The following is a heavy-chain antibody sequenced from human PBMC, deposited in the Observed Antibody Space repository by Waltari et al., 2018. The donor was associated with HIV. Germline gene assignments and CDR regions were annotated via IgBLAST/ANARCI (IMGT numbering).Heavy chain of an antibody. Sequence: PGGSLRLSCAASGFTFSSYDMHWVRQATGKGLEWVSAIGTAGDTYYPGSVKGRFTISRENAKNSLYLQMNSLRAGDTAVYYCARARSVADYYFDYWGQGTLVTVSS. V-gene: IGHV3-13*04. CDR2: IGTAGDT. CDR1: GFTFSSYD. J-gene: IGHJ4*02. CDR3: ARARSVADYYFDY. D-gene: IGHD6-19*01.